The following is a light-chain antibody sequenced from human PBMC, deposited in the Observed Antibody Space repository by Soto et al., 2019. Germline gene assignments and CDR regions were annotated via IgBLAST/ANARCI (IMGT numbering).Light chain of an antibody. V-gene: IGKV3-15*01. CDR2: GAS. Sequence: EIVMTQSPVTLYVSPGERVTLSCGASQSLSSNLAWYQQKPGQAPRLLIYGASTRVIGVPARFSGSGSGTDFTLTISSLQSEDFALYHCQQYNQWPLTFGQGTKVDIK. J-gene: IGKJ1*01. CDR1: QSLSSN. CDR3: QQYNQWPLT.